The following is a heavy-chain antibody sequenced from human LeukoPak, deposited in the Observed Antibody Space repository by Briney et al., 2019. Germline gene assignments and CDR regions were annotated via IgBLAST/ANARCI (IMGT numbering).Heavy chain of an antibody. CDR1: GFTFGDYA. D-gene: IGHD3-10*01. J-gene: IGHJ4*02. Sequence: GGSLRLSCTASGFTFGDYAMSWVRQAPGKGLEWVSGINWNGGSTGYAASVKGRFTISRDNAKNSLYLQMNSLRAEDTALYYCARSVWFGNPDYWGQGTLVTVSS. CDR3: ARSVWFGNPDY. CDR2: INWNGGST. V-gene: IGHV3-20*04.